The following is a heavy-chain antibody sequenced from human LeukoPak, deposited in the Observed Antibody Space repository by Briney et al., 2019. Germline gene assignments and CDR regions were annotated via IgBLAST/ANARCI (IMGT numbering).Heavy chain of an antibody. Sequence: KPSETLSLTCTVSGGSINSSNYYWGWIRQPPGKGLEWIGGIYYSGSTYYSPSLKSRVTISVDTSKNQFSLKQNSVTAADTAVYYCAIGRLRYFDWLLSPFDYWGQGTLVTVSS. V-gene: IGHV4-39*02. J-gene: IGHJ4*02. CDR1: GGSINSSNYY. D-gene: IGHD3-9*01. CDR3: AIGRLRYFDWLLSPFDY. CDR2: IYYSGST.